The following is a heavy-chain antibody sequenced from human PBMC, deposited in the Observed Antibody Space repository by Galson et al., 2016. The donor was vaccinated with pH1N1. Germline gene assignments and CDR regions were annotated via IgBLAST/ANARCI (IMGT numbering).Heavy chain of an antibody. D-gene: IGHD2-15*01. CDR3: AIRSAEYDMDV. V-gene: IGHV5-51*03. Sequence: QSGAEVKKPGESLRISCAGSGYTFSKFWIACVRQMPAKGLEWMGNLSPGDSDTKYRPSFEGQSTFSADKAISTAFLQGSSLKAPDTAIYFFAIRSAEYDMDVWGQGTKVIVSS. J-gene: IGHJ6*01. CDR2: LSPGDSDT. CDR1: GYTFSKFW.